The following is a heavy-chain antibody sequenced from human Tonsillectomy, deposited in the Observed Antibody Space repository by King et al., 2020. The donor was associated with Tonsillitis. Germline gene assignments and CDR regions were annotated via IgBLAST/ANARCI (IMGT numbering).Heavy chain of an antibody. CDR1: GYTFINFY. D-gene: IGHD1-20*01. CDR3: ARGGNNWNYAFDI. Sequence: VQLVESGADVKKPGASVKVSCKTSGYTFINFYIHWVRQAPGQGLEWMGWNNPYSGGTNYAPKFQGRVTMTRDTSISTAYMELSGLISDDTAVYFCARGGNNWNYAFDIWGQGTMVTVSS. CDR2: NNPYSGGT. V-gene: IGHV1-2*02. J-gene: IGHJ3*02.